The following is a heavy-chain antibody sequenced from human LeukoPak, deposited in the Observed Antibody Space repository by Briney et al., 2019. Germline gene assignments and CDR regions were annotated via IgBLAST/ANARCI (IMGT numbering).Heavy chain of an antibody. CDR2: INTDGSST. Sequence: PGGSLRLSCAASGFTFSNYWMHWVRQAPGKGLAWVSRINTDGSSTSYADSVKGRFTISRDNAKNTLYLQMNSLRAEDTAVYYCAKSTPYDFWSGYDYWGQGTLVTVSS. V-gene: IGHV3-74*01. D-gene: IGHD3-3*01. CDR3: AKSTPYDFWSGYDY. CDR1: GFTFSNYW. J-gene: IGHJ4*02.